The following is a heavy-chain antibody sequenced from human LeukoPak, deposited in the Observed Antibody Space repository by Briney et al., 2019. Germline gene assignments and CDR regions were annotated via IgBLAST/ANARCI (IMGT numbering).Heavy chain of an antibody. J-gene: IGHJ4*02. Sequence: SVRVSSTASGGTFSSYAISWVRQAPGQGLEWMGRIIPILGIANYAQKFQGRVTITADKSTSTAYMELSSLRSEDTGVYYCARDPAPLRYFDWQSRYYFDYWGQGTLVTVSS. D-gene: IGHD3-9*01. CDR1: GGTFSSYA. V-gene: IGHV1-69*04. CDR2: IIPILGIA. CDR3: ARDPAPLRYFDWQSRYYFDY.